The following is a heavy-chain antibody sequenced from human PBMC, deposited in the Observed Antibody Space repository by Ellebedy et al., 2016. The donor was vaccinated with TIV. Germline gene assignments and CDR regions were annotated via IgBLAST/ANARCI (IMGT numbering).Heavy chain of an antibody. CDR3: ARVGNGYDYVYYYGMDV. D-gene: IGHD5-12*01. V-gene: IGHV3-30-3*01. J-gene: IGHJ6*02. CDR2: ISYDGSNK. CDR1: GFTFSSYA. Sequence: PGGSLRLSCAASGFTFSSYAMHWVRQAPGKGLEWVAVISYDGSNKYYADSVKGRFTISRDNSKNTLYLQMNSLRAEDTAVYYCARVGNGYDYVYYYGMDVWGQGTTVTVSS.